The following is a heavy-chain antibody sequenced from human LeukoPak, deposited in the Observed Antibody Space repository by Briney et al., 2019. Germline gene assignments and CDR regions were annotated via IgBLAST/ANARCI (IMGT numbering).Heavy chain of an antibody. CDR3: ASISGWLGGLDY. D-gene: IGHD6-19*01. CDR1: GFTFSSYA. J-gene: IGHJ4*02. CDR2: ISYDGSNK. Sequence: PGGSLRLSCAASGFTFSSYAMHWVRQAPGKGLEWVAVISYDGSNKYYADSVKGRFTISRDNSKNTLYLQMNSLRAEDTAVYYCASISGWLGGLDYWGQGTLVTVSS. V-gene: IGHV3-30-3*01.